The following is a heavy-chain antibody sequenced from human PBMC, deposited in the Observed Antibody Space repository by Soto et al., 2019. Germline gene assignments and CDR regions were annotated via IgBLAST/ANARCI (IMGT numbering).Heavy chain of an antibody. Sequence: GSLRLSCVASGSTFSTAWMNWVRQAPGKGLEWVGLIKSSSDGATTEYASPVNGRFTISRDDSQNTLYLQMNGLKTEDTAVYYCVTDHLLWFGEYFRRGDYGMDVWGQGTTVTVSS. V-gene: IGHV3-15*01. J-gene: IGHJ6*02. CDR3: VTDHLLWFGEYFRRGDYGMDV. D-gene: IGHD3-10*01. CDR1: GSTFSTAW. CDR2: IKSSSDGATT.